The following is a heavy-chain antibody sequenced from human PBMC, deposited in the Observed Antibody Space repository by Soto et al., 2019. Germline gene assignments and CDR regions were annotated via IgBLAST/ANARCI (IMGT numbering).Heavy chain of an antibody. J-gene: IGHJ4*02. CDR2: ISSSSSTI. CDR3: ARETGAITMVRAVDY. V-gene: IGHV3-48*01. D-gene: IGHD3-10*01. CDR1: GFTFSSYS. Sequence: GGSLRLSCAASGFTFSSYSMNWVRQAPGKGLEWVSYISSSSSTIYYADSVKGRFTISRDNAKNSLYLQMNSLRAEDTAVYYCARETGAITMVRAVDYWGQGTLVTVSS.